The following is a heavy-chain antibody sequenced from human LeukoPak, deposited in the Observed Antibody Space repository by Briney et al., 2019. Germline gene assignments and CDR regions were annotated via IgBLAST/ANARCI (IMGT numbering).Heavy chain of an antibody. CDR3: ARSELTLGVDGFGEPSH. CDR1: GDTFTSYD. J-gene: IGHJ4*02. D-gene: IGHD3-10*01. Sequence: ASVKVSCKASGDTFTSYDINWVRQATGQGLEWMGWVNPYSGKTGYAQKFQGRVTMTRNTSISTAYMELSSLTSEDTAVYYCARSELTLGVDGFGEPSHWGQGTLVTVSS. V-gene: IGHV1-8*01. CDR2: VNPYSGKT.